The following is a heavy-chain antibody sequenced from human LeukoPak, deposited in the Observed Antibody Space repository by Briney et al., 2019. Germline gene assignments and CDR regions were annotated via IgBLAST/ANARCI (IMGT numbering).Heavy chain of an antibody. J-gene: IGHJ4*02. CDR3: ARSVALYYFDY. CDR2: IYSGGST. CDR1: GFTFSSYS. V-gene: IGHV3-66*02. Sequence: PGGSLRLSCAASGFTFSSYSMNWVRQAPGKGLEWVSVIYSGGSTYYADSVKGRFTISRDNSKNTLYLQMNSLRAEDTAVYYCARSVALYYFDYWGQGTLVTVSS.